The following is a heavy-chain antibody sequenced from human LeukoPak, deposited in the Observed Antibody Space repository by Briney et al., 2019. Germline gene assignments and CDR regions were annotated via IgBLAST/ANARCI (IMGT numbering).Heavy chain of an antibody. D-gene: IGHD2-2*02. CDR3: ARAQVAAAIGYYYYMDV. V-gene: IGHV1-2*02. CDR2: INPKSGGT. CDR1: GYTFTGYY. J-gene: IGHJ6*03. Sequence: ASVKVSCKASGYTFTGYYMHWERQAPGQGLEWMGWINPKSGGTKYAQRFQGRMTMTRDTSINTAYMELSSLRSDDTAVYYCARAQVAAAIGYYYYMDVWGKGTTVTVSS.